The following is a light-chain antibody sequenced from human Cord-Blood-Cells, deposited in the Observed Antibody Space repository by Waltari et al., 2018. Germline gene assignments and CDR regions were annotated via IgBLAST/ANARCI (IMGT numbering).Light chain of an antibody. CDR1: SSNTGAGYD. Sequence: SVLTQPPSVSGAPGQRVTISCTGRSSNTGAGYDVHWYQQLPGTAPKLLIYGNSNRPSGVPDRFSGSKSGTSASLAITGLQAEDEADYYCQSYDSSLSGYVFGTGTKVTVL. V-gene: IGLV1-40*01. CDR2: GNS. J-gene: IGLJ1*01. CDR3: QSYDSSLSGYV.